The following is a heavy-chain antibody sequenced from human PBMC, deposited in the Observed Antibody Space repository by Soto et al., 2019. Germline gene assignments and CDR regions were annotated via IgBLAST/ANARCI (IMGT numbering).Heavy chain of an antibody. D-gene: IGHD2-15*01. V-gene: IGHV2-5*01. CDR2: INWNDDE. Sequence: QITLKESGPTLVKPTQTLTLTCTFSGFSLNTRAVGVGWIRQAPGKALEWLALINWNDDERYSPSLKDRLTITKDTSKNHVVLTMTNICPVDTATYYCAHRHDLGGFDIWGKGTAVTVSS. J-gene: IGHJ3*02. CDR3: AHRHDLGGFDI. CDR1: GFSLNTRAVG.